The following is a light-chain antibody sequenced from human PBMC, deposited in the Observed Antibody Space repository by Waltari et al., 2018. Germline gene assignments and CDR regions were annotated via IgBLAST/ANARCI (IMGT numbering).Light chain of an antibody. V-gene: IGKV2-29*02. Sequence: DVVLTQTPLSLSVTPGQPASISCSSSQSLLYRNGKTYLYWYLQKLGQAPKLLIYEVSSRFSGVPDRFSGSGSGTDFTLKISRVEAEDVGVYYCMHGVHLPPYTFGQGTKLEIK. J-gene: IGKJ2*01. CDR2: EVS. CDR3: MHGVHLPPYT. CDR1: QSLLYRNGKTY.